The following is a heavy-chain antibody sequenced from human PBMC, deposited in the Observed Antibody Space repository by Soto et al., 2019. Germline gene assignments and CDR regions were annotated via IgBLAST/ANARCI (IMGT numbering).Heavy chain of an antibody. D-gene: IGHD3-22*01. V-gene: IGHV3-7*03. CDR1: GFTFSSYW. J-gene: IGHJ4*02. Sequence: GGSLRLSCAASGFTFSSYWMSWVRQAPGKGLEWVANIKQDGSEKYYVDSVKGRFTISRDNAKNSLYLQMNSLRAEDPAVYYCARGGGFYDSSVYFDYWGQGTLVTVSS. CDR3: ARGGGFYDSSVYFDY. CDR2: IKQDGSEK.